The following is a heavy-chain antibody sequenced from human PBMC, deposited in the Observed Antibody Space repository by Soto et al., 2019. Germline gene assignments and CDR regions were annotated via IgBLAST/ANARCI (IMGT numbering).Heavy chain of an antibody. CDR1: GGSVVSSSDY. J-gene: IGHJ4*02. Sequence: PSETLSLTCTVSGGSVVSSSDYWSWIRQSPGKGLEWIAFIYNNGETTKYNPSLKSRVTISVDPSKNQFPLKVTSVNAADTAVYFCARGLQWNYGYGYWGQGTLVTVSS. CDR2: IYNNGETT. CDR3: ARGLQWNYGYGY. V-gene: IGHV4-61*01. D-gene: IGHD1-7*01.